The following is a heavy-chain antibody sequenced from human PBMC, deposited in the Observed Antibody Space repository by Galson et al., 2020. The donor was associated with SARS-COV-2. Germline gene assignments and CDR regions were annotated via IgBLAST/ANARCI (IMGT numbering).Heavy chain of an antibody. D-gene: IGHD2-15*01. V-gene: IGHV3-30*18. CDR3: AKSGEPYCSGGSCYQNYFDY. J-gene: IGHJ4*02. CDR2: ISYDGSNK. Sequence: GGSLRLSCAASGFTFSSYGMHWVRQAPGKGLEWVAVISYDGSNKYYADSVKGRFTISRDNSKNTLYLQMNSLRAEDTAVYYCAKSGEPYCSGGSCYQNYFDYWGQGTLVTVSS. CDR1: GFTFSSYG.